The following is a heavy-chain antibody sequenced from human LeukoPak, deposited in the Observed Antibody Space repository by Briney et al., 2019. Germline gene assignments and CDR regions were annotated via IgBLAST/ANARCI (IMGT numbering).Heavy chain of an antibody. CDR2: ISYDGSNK. V-gene: IGHV3-30-3*01. J-gene: IGHJ3*02. CDR3: ARDPYYYGSGVGDAFDI. Sequence: PGGSLRLSCAASGFTFSSYAMHWVRQAPGKGLEWVAVISYDGSNKYYADSVKGRFTISRDNSKNTLYLQMNSLRAEDTAVYYCARDPYYYGSGVGDAFDIWGQGTMVTVSS. CDR1: GFTFSSYA. D-gene: IGHD3-10*01.